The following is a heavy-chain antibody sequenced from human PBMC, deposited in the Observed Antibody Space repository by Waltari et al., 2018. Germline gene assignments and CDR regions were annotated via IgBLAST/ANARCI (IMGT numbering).Heavy chain of an antibody. CDR2: IFHSGST. CDR1: GYSISRGYY. V-gene: IGHV4-38-2*02. Sequence: QVQLQASGPGLVKPSEPLSLSCAVSGYSISRGYYWGWIRQTPGKGLEYIGSIFHSGSTFINPSLKSRVSISVDTSKNQFSLTVRSVTAADTAVYFCARDVGSNWSEGAFEIWGQGTMVTVSS. D-gene: IGHD6-13*01. CDR3: ARDVGSNWSEGAFEI. J-gene: IGHJ3*02.